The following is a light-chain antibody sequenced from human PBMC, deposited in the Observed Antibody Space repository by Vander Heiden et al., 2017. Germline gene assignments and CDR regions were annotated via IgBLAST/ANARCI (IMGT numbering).Light chain of an antibody. CDR2: GAS. V-gene: IGKV3-15*01. J-gene: IGKJ2*01. CDR3: QQHNNWLST. CDR1: QSVRSN. Sequence: EIVMTQSPATLSVSPGERATLSCRASQSVRSNLAWYQQKPGQAPRLLIYGASTRATGIPARFSGSGSGTEFTLTINSLQSEDFAVYYCQQHNNWLSTFGQGTKLEIK.